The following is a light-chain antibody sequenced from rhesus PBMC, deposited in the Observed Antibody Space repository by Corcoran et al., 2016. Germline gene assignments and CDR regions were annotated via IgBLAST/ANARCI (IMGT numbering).Light chain of an antibody. CDR1: QSLSNY. CDR2: RAS. J-gene: IGKJ3*01. CDR3: QQGYSYPFT. Sequence: DIQMTQSPSSLSASVGDRVTITCQASQSLSNYLNWYQQKPGKIPTLLIYRASSLQSVIPSRFSGSVSGTDFTITSSSLQPEDFATYYWQQGYSYPFTFGPGTKLDIK. V-gene: IGKV1S9*01.